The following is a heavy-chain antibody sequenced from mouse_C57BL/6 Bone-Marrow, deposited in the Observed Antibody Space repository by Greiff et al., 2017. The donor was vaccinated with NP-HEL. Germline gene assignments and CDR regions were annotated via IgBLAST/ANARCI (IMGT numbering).Heavy chain of an antibody. J-gene: IGHJ2*01. CDR2: INPSTGGT. CDR3: ASVLLRYGDY. D-gene: IGHD1-1*01. Sequence: EVHLVESGPELVKPGASVKISCKASGYSFTGYYMNWVKQSPEKSLEWIGEINPSTGGTTYNQKFKAKATLTVDKSSSTAYMQLKSLTSEDSAVYYCASVLLRYGDYWGQGTTLTVSS. V-gene: IGHV1-42*01. CDR1: GYSFTGYY.